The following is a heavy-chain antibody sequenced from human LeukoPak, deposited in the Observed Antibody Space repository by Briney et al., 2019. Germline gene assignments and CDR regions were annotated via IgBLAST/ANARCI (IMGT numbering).Heavy chain of an antibody. CDR1: GFTFSTYA. Sequence: GGSLRLSCAASGFTFSTYAMSWVRQAPGKGLEWVSAVSGSGGSTYYADSVEGRFTISRDNSKNTLHLQMNSLRAEDTAVYYCARPPVTTVTTEADYWGQGTLVTVSS. CDR2: VSGSGGST. J-gene: IGHJ4*02. D-gene: IGHD4-11*01. CDR3: ARPPVTTVTTEADY. V-gene: IGHV3-23*01.